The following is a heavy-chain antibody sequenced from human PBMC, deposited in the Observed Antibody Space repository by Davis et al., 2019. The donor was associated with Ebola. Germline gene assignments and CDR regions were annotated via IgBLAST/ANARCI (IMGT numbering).Heavy chain of an antibody. CDR1: GGSISSYY. CDR3: ARGILAEGLDS. CDR2: IYYSGST. D-gene: IGHD5-18*01. Sequence: GSLRLSCTVSGGSISSYYWSWIRQPPGKGLEWIGYIYYSGSTNYNPSLKSRVTISVDTSKNQFSLKLSSVTAADTAVYYCARGILAEGLDSWGQGTLVSVSS. V-gene: IGHV4-59*08. J-gene: IGHJ4*02.